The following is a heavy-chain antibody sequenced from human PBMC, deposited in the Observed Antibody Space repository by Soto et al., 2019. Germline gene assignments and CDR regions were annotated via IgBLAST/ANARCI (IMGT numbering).Heavy chain of an antibody. D-gene: IGHD4-17*01. V-gene: IGHV3-23*01. CDR3: ATDLRPDGFWDFDY. CDR1: GFTFSSYT. Sequence: EVQLLASGGDLVQPGGSLRLSCAASGFTFSSYTMTWVRQARGKGLEWVSGINSGGRTYYADSVKGRFTISRDDSKNTLYLQIISLRAEDTAVYYCATDLRPDGFWDFDYWGQGTLVTVSS. CDR2: INSGGRT. J-gene: IGHJ4*02.